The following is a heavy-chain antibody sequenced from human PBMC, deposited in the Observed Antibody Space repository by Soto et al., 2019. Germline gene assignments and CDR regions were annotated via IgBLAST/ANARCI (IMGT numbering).Heavy chain of an antibody. J-gene: IGHJ6*02. V-gene: IGHV3-23*01. CDR1: GFTFSSYA. D-gene: IGHD3-9*01. Sequence: EVQLLESGGGLVQPGGSLRLSCAASGFTFSSYAMSWVRQAPGKGLEWVSAISGSGGSTYYADSVKGRFTISRDNSKNTLYLQMNSLRAEVTAVYYCAKWGQNYDILTGYYTYYYGMDVWGQGTTVTVSS. CDR2: ISGSGGST. CDR3: AKWGQNYDILTGYYTYYYGMDV.